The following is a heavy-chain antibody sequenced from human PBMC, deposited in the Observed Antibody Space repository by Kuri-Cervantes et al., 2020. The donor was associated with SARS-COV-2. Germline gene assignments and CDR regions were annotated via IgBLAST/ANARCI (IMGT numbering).Heavy chain of an antibody. CDR2: ISSSGSTI. Sequence: LSLTCAASGFTFSSYEMNWVRQAPGKGLEWVSYISSSGSTIYYADSVKGRFTISRDNAKNSLYPQMNSLRAEDTAVYYCARAPTVTLDYWGQGTLVTVSS. D-gene: IGHD4-17*01. CDR1: GFTFSSYE. V-gene: IGHV3-48*03. CDR3: ARAPTVTLDY. J-gene: IGHJ4*02.